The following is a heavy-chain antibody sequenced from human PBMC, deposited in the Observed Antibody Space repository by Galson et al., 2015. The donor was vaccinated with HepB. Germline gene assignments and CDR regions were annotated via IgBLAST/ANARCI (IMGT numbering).Heavy chain of an antibody. V-gene: IGHV3-21*01. CDR3: ARSDYTLDYFDS. CDR1: GFTFSRYK. J-gene: IGHJ4*02. D-gene: IGHD4-11*01. CDR2: VSSRGSYI. Sequence: SLRLSCAASGFTFSRYKMDWVRQAPGKGLEWVSSVSSRGSYIYYADSVKGRFTISRDSAKNSLYLQMSSLRAEDTAVYYCARSDYTLDYFDSWGQGTLVTVSS.